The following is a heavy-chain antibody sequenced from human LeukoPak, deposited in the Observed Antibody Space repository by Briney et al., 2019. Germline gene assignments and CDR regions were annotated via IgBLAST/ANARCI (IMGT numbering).Heavy chain of an antibody. CDR3: ARMYSSGWQDDY. CDR1: GGSFSGYY. D-gene: IGHD6-19*01. V-gene: IGHV4-34*01. CDR2: INHSGST. J-gene: IGHJ4*02. Sequence: SETLSLTCAVYGGSFSGYYWSWIRQPPGKGLEWIGEINHSGSTNYNPSLKSRVTISVDTSKNQFSLKLSSVTAADTAVYYCARMYSSGWQDDYWGQGTLVTVSS.